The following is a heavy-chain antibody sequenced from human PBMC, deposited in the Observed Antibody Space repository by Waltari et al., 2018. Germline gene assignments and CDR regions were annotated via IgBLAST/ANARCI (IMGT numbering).Heavy chain of an antibody. CDR2: ISYNGSNK. J-gene: IGHJ4*02. CDR3: VKDGNAAAGTGLQLN. V-gene: IGHV3-30-3*02. Sequence: QVQLVESGGGAVQPGRSLRLSCAASGFTFSSYAMHWVRQAPGKGLEWVAVISYNGSNKYYADSVKGRFTISRDNSKNTLYLQMNSLRAEDTAVYYCVKDGNAAAGTGLQLNWGQGTLVTVSS. CDR1: GFTFSSYA. D-gene: IGHD6-13*01.